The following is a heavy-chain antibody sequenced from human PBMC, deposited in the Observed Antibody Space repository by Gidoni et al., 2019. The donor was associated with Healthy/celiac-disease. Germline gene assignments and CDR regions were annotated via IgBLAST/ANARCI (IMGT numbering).Heavy chain of an antibody. CDR2: IYYSGST. V-gene: IGHV4-39*01. D-gene: IGHD6-19*01. CDR1: GGSISSSSYY. CDR3: ARQRGSGWNFDY. Sequence: QMQLQESGPGLVKPSETLSLTCTVSGGSISSSSYYWGWIRQPPGKGLEWIGSIYYSGSTYYTPSLKSRVPLSVDTSKNQFSLKLSSVTAADTAVYYCARQRGSGWNFDYWGQGTLVTVSS. J-gene: IGHJ4*02.